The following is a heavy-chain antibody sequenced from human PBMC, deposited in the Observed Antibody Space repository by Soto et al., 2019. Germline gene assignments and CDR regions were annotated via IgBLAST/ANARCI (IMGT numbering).Heavy chain of an antibody. CDR1: GGTFSSYA. Sequence: SVKVSCKASGGTFSSYAISWVRQAPGQGLEWMGGIIPIFGTANYAQKFQSRVTITADESTSTAYMELSSLKSEDTAVYYCARYQWVTIFGVAQYYYYYGMDVWGQGTTVTVSS. CDR3: ARYQWVTIFGVAQYYYYYGMDV. CDR2: IIPIFGTA. V-gene: IGHV1-69*13. J-gene: IGHJ6*02. D-gene: IGHD3-3*01.